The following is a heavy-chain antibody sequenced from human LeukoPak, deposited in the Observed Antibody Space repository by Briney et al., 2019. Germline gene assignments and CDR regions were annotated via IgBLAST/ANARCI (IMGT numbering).Heavy chain of an antibody. J-gene: IGHJ5*02. V-gene: IGHV3-23*01. Sequence: GGSLRLSCAASGFTFSSYAMSWVRQAPGKGLEWVSAISGSGGSTYYADSVKGRFTISRDNSKNTLYLQMNSLRAEDTAVYYCAKDEPYVSLWSXGWFDPWGQGTLVTVSS. D-gene: IGHD3-10*02. CDR3: AKDEPYVSLWSXGWFDP. CDR1: GFTFSSYA. CDR2: ISGSGGST.